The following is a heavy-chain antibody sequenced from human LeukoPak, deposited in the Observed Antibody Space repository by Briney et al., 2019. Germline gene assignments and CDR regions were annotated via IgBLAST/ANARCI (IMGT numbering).Heavy chain of an antibody. V-gene: IGHV3-48*01. D-gene: IGHD3-10*01. CDR3: AKVGDYYGSGKYSNFDY. J-gene: IGHJ4*02. CDR1: GFTFSSYS. CDR2: ISSSSSTI. Sequence: PGGSLRLSCAASGFTFSSYSMYWVRQAPGRGLEWVSYISSSSSTIYYADSVKGRFTISRDNAKNSLYLQMNSLRAEDTAVYYCAKVGDYYGSGKYSNFDYWGQGTLVTVSS.